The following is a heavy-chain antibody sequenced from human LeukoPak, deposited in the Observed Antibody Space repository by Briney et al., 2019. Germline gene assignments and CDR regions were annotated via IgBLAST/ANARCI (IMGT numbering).Heavy chain of an antibody. CDR2: IYYTGST. CDR1: GDSISRYY. Sequence: SETLSLTCTVSGDSISRYYWSWIRQPPGKGLEWIGYIYYTGSTKYNPSLKSRVTISLDTSKKQFSLKLTSVTAADTAVYSCARTRRGYTYGFRSRELLKAFDIWGQGTVVTVSS. CDR3: ARTRRGYTYGFRSRELLKAFDI. D-gene: IGHD5-18*01. V-gene: IGHV4-59*01. J-gene: IGHJ3*02.